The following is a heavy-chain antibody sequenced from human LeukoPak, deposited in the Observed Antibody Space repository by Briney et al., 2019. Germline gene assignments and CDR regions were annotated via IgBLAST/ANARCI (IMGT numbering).Heavy chain of an antibody. CDR2: LDPNSGGT. V-gene: IGHV1-2*02. D-gene: IGHD4-23*01. CDR3: ARGRAMTTVVTQKKLFDS. CDR1: GYTFTDYY. Sequence: ASVKVSCKTSGYTFTDYYFHWLRQAPGQGLEWMGSLDPNSGGTNYARNFQGRVTVTRDTSTSTAYMELSRLRSDDTAVYYCARGRAMTTVVTQKKLFDSWGLGTLVTVSS. J-gene: IGHJ4*02.